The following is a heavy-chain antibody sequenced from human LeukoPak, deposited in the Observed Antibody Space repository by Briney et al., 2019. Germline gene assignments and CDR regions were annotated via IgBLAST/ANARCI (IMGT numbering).Heavy chain of an antibody. V-gene: IGHV4-34*01. Sequence: SETLSLTCAVYGGFFSGYYWSWIRQPPGKGLEWIGEINHSGSTNYNPSLTSRVTISVDTSKNQFSLKLSSVTAADTAVYYCARGGGDYKYWGQGTLVTVSS. J-gene: IGHJ4*02. CDR3: ARGGGDYKY. CDR2: INHSGST. D-gene: IGHD4-17*01. CDR1: GGFFSGYY.